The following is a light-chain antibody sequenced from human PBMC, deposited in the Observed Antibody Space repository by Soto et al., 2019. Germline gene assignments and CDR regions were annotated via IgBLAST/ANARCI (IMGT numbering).Light chain of an antibody. J-gene: IGKJ2*01. V-gene: IGKV3D-20*01. CDR1: QSVSSSY. CDR3: QQYGSSPYT. Sequence: DIVLTQSPATLSLSPGDRATLSCGASQSVSSSYLAWYQQKPGQAPRLLIYVSSSRATGIPDRFSGGGSGTDFTLTISRVDPEYVAMYCSQQYGSSPYTFGQGTKVEIK. CDR2: VSS.